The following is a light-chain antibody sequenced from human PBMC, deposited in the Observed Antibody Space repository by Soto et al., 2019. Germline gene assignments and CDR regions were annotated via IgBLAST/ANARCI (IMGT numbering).Light chain of an antibody. CDR3: QHYGSSPLT. Sequence: EIVLTQSPGTLSLSPGERATLSCRASQSVSSNFLAWYQQKPGQAPTLLIYGASSRATGIPDRFSGSGSVTDFTLTISRLEPEDFAVYYCQHYGSSPLTFGGGTKVESK. V-gene: IGKV3-20*01. CDR2: GAS. CDR1: QSVSSNF. J-gene: IGKJ4*01.